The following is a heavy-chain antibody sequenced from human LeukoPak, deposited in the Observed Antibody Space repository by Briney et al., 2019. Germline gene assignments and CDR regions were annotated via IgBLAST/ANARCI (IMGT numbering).Heavy chain of an antibody. V-gene: IGHV4-61*01. CDR2: IYYSGST. J-gene: IGHJ4*02. CDR3: AREYSSSWYSGHFDY. Sequence: TSETLSLTCTVSGGSISSSSYYWSWIRQPPGKGLEWIGYIYYSGSTNYNPSLKSRVTISVDTSKNQFSLKLSSVTAADTAVYYCAREYSSSWYSGHFDYWGQGTLVTVSS. D-gene: IGHD6-13*01. CDR1: GGSISSSSYY.